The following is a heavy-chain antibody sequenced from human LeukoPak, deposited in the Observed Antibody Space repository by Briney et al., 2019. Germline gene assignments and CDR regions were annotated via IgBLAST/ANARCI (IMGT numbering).Heavy chain of an antibody. J-gene: IGHJ4*02. CDR3: AKVPELGITMVRGDTNDY. Sequence: SETLSLTCTVSGGSISSYYWSWIRQPPGKGLEWIGYIYYSGSTNYNPSLKSRVTISVDTSKNQFSLKLSSVTAADTAVYYCAKVPELGITMVRGDTNDYWGQGTLVTVSS. V-gene: IGHV4-59*01. CDR1: GGSISSYY. CDR2: IYYSGST. D-gene: IGHD3-10*01.